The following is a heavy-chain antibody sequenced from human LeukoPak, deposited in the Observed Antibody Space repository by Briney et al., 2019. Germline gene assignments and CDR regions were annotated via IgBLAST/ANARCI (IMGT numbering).Heavy chain of an antibody. D-gene: IGHD3-22*01. CDR3: ARGSIPSAYYYDSSGYNFDY. Sequence: SETLSLTCTVSGGSISSGSYYWTWIRQHPEKGLEWIGYMYHSGTTYYNPSLKSRVTMSVDTSKNQFSLKLDSVTAADTAVYYCARGSIPSAYYYDSSGYNFDYWGQGTLVTVSS. CDR1: GGSISSGSYY. V-gene: IGHV4-31*03. J-gene: IGHJ4*02. CDR2: MYHSGTT.